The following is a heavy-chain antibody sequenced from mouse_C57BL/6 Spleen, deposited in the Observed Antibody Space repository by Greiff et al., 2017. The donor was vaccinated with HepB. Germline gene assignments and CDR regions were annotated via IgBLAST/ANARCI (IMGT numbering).Heavy chain of an antibody. D-gene: IGHD2-1*01. CDR2: INPNNGGT. CDR1: GYTFTDYN. CDR3: GPYGNYGGFAY. Sequence: VQLQQSGPELVKPGASVKMSCKASGYTFTDYNMHWVKQSHGKSLEWIGYINPNNGGTSYNQKFKGKATLTVNKSSSTAYMELRSLTSEDSAVYYCGPYGNYGGFAYWGQGTLVTVSA. J-gene: IGHJ3*01. V-gene: IGHV1-22*01.